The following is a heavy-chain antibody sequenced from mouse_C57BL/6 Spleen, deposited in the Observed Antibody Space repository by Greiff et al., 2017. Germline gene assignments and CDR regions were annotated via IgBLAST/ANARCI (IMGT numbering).Heavy chain of an antibody. Sequence: EVQGVESGAELVRPGASVKLSCTASGFNIKDDYMHWVKQRPEQGLEWIGWIDPENGDTEYASKFQGKATITADTSSNTAYLQLSSLTSEDTAVYYCTRGIYSRGDYWGQGTSVTVSS. J-gene: IGHJ4*01. CDR3: TRGIYSRGDY. CDR2: IDPENGDT. V-gene: IGHV14-4*01. D-gene: IGHD2-1*01. CDR1: GFNIKDDY.